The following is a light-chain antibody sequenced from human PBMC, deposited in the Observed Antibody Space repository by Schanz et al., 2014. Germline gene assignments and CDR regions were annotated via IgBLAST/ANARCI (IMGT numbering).Light chain of an antibody. V-gene: IGLV2-14*02. CDR3: SSYTSSSTWV. Sequence: QSALTHPASVSGSPGQSITISCTGTSSDVGSYNLVSWYQHHPGKAPKLLIYDVTKRPSGVPDRFSGSKSGNTASLTISGLQAEDEADYYCSSYTSSSTWVFGGGTKLTVL. CDR1: SSDVGSYNL. J-gene: IGLJ3*02. CDR2: DVT.